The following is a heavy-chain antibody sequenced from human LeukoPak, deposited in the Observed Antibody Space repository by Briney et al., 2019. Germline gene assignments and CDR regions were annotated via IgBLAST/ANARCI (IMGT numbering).Heavy chain of an antibody. Sequence: GGSPRLSCATSGFTLTNYAMCWVRKAPGKGLEGVPSITGSGDSTYYADSVRGRFTISRDNSKNTLFLQMNSLRAEDTALYYCAKKSRTTSPPIRWGQGTLVTVSS. CDR3: AKKSRTTSPPIR. CDR2: ITGSGDST. D-gene: IGHD2-2*01. V-gene: IGHV3-23*01. J-gene: IGHJ4*02. CDR1: GFTLTNYA.